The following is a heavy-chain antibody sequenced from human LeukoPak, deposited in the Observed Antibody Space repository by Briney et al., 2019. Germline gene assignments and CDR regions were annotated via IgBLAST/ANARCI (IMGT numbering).Heavy chain of an antibody. Sequence: PSETLSLTCAAYGGSFSGYYWSWIRQPPGKGLEWIGEINHSGSTNYNPSLKSRVTISVDTSKNQFSLKLSSVTAADTAVYYCARTRLLYYFDYWGQGTLVTVSS. J-gene: IGHJ4*02. V-gene: IGHV4-34*01. D-gene: IGHD6-25*01. CDR2: INHSGST. CDR3: ARTRLLYYFDY. CDR1: GGSFSGYY.